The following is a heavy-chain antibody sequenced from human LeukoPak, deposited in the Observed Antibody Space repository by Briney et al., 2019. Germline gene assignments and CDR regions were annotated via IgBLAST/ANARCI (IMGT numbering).Heavy chain of an antibody. CDR1: GGSFSGYY. D-gene: IGHD3-10*01. Sequence: SETLSLTCAVYGGSFSGYYWSWIRQPPGKGLEWIGEINHSGSTNYNPSLKSRVTISVDTSKNQLSLKLSSVTAADTAVYYCARGTIAPSLPFDYWGQGTLVTVSS. V-gene: IGHV4-34*01. CDR3: ARGTIAPSLPFDY. J-gene: IGHJ4*02. CDR2: INHSGST.